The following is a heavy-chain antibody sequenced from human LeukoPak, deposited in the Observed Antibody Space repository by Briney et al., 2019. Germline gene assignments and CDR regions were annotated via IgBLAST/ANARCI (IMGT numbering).Heavy chain of an antibody. J-gene: IGHJ4*02. CDR3: AKAIDVLRFLEWLPFDY. CDR2: ISGSGGST. V-gene: IGHV3-23*01. D-gene: IGHD3-3*01. Sequence: PGGSLRLSCAASGFTSSSYAMNWVRQAPGKGLEWVSAISGSGGSTYYADSVKGRFTISRDNSKNTLYLQMNSLRAEDTAVYYCAKAIDVLRFLEWLPFDYWGQGTLVTVSS. CDR1: GFTSSSYA.